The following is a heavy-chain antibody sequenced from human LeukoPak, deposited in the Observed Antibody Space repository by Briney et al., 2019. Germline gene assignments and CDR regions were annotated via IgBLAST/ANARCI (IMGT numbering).Heavy chain of an antibody. CDR2: IYYSGGT. J-gene: IGHJ3*01. D-gene: IGHD7-27*01. V-gene: IGHV4-39*01. CDR3: ARLSTGDAAFDF. CDR1: GGSISSSSYY. Sequence: PSETLSLTCTVSGGSISSSSYYWAWIRQPPGKGLEWIGSIYYSGGTYYNPSLKSRVTISVDTSKNQFSLKLTSVTAADTAVYYCARLSTGDAAFDFWGQGTVVTVSS.